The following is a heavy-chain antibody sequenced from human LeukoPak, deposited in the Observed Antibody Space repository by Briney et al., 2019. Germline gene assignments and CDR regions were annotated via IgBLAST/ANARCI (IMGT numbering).Heavy chain of an antibody. D-gene: IGHD3-22*01. Sequence: GASVKVSCKASGYTFTGYYMHWVRQAPGQGLEWMGWINPNSGGTNYAQKFQGRVTMTRDTSISTAYMELSRLRSDDTAVYYCARSSGITMIASLNYWGQGTLVTVSS. CDR2: INPNSGGT. CDR1: GYTFTGYY. V-gene: IGHV1-2*02. J-gene: IGHJ4*02. CDR3: ARSSGITMIASLNY.